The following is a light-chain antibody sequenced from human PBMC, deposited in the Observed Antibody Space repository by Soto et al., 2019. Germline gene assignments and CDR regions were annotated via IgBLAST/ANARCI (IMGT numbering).Light chain of an antibody. CDR3: QQRVDWPRA. J-gene: IGKJ4*01. CDR1: QSLNSY. Sequence: EIVLTQSPATLSLSPGEGATLSCRASQSLNSYLVWYQQKPGQAPRLLIYDASKRATGIPARFSGSGSGTDFPLSISSLEPEDFAVYYCQQRVDWPRAFGGGTKVEIK. V-gene: IGKV3-11*01. CDR2: DAS.